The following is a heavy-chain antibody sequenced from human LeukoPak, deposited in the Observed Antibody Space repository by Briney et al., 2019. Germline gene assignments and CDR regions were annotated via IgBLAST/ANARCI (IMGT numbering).Heavy chain of an antibody. CDR2: ISYDGSNK. CDR3: ASTSPY. J-gene: IGHJ4*02. Sequence: GGSLRLSCAASGFTLSSYAMHWVRQAPGKGLEWVAVISYDGSNKYYADSVKGRFTISRDNSKNTLYLQMNSLRAEDTAVYYCASTSPYWGQGTLVTVSS. V-gene: IGHV3-30-3*01. D-gene: IGHD3-16*01. CDR1: GFTLSSYA.